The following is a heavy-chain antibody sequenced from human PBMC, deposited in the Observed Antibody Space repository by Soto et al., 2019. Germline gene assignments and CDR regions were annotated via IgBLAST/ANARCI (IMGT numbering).Heavy chain of an antibody. V-gene: IGHV3-11*01. Sequence: QVQLVESGGGLVKPGGSLRLSCAASGFTFSDYYMTWIRQAPGKGLEWVSYISSTGTSIYYADSVKGRFTISRDIAKNSLYLQMNSLGAEDTAVYYCARGLPAGGPVGDYWGKGTLVTVSS. CDR3: ARGLPAGGPVGDY. J-gene: IGHJ4*02. D-gene: IGHD6-13*01. CDR1: GFTFSDYY. CDR2: ISSTGTSI.